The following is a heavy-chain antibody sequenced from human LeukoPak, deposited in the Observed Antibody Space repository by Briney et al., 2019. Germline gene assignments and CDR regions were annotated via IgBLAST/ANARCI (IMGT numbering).Heavy chain of an antibody. CDR3: ARAGYDSSGSSWFDP. V-gene: IGHV1-69*13. CDR2: IIPIFGTA. Sequence: ASVKVSCKASGGTFNSYAISWLRQAPGQGLEWMGGIIPIFGTANYAQKFQGRVTITADESTSTAYMELSSLRSEDTAVYYCARAGYDSSGSSWFDPWGQGTLVTVSS. J-gene: IGHJ5*02. D-gene: IGHD3-22*01. CDR1: GGTFNSYA.